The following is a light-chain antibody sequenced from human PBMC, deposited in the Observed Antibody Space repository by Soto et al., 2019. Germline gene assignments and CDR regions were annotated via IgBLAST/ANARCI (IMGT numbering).Light chain of an antibody. CDR2: DVT. J-gene: IGLJ2*01. CDR3: SSHTSSSALNLV. CDR1: SSDIGGFHY. Sequence: QSALTQPASVSGSPGQSITISCTGTSSDIGGFHYVSWYQQHPGKAPKLMIYDVTYRPSGVSNRFSGSKSGNTASLTISGLQAEDEAHYYCSSHTSSSALNLVFGGGTKVTVL. V-gene: IGLV2-14*03.